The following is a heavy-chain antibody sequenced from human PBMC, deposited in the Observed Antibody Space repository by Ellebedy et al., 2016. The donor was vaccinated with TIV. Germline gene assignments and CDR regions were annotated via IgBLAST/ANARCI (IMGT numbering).Heavy chain of an antibody. V-gene: IGHV3-66*01. D-gene: IGHD3-10*01. CDR2: ISIDSTT. CDR3: ERETFNDVDLKLWGVFDI. J-gene: IGHJ3*02. CDR1: ELNVSSNY. Sequence: GGSLRLSCAASELNVSSNYMSWVRQSPGKGLEWVSLISIDSTTYYADSVKGRFTISRDNSKNTLYIQMNSLRAEDTAVYYCERETFNDVDLKLWGVFDIWGQGTMVTVSS.